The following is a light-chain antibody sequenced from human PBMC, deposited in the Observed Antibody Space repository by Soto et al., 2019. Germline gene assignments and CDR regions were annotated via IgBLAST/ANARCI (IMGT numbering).Light chain of an antibody. CDR1: QSVSSY. J-gene: IGKJ3*01. CDR3: QQRSTLT. Sequence: EIVLTQSPATLSLSPGERATLSCRASQSVSSYLAWYQQKPGQAPRLLIYDASNRATGIPARFSGSGSGTDFTLTISSLEPEDFAVYYCQQRSTLTFGRGTKVDIK. V-gene: IGKV3-11*01. CDR2: DAS.